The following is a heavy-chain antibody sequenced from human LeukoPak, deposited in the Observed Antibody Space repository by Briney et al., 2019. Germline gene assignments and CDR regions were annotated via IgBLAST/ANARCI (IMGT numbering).Heavy chain of an antibody. Sequence: PGGSLRLSCAASGFTFSSYAMSWVRQAPGKGLEWVSAISGSGGSTYYADSVKGRFTTSRDNSKNTLYLQMNSLRAEDTAVYYCAKSRVTMIVVVNGGYFDYWGQGTLVTVSS. CDR1: GFTFSSYA. CDR3: AKSRVTMIVVVNGGYFDY. D-gene: IGHD3-22*01. J-gene: IGHJ4*02. CDR2: ISGSGGST. V-gene: IGHV3-23*01.